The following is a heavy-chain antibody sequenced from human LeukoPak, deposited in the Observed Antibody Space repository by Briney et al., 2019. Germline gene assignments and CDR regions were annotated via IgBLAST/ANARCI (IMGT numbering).Heavy chain of an antibody. J-gene: IGHJ5*02. Sequence: SETLSLTCTVSGGSISSYYWSWIRQPPGKGLEWIGYIYYSGSTNYNPSLKSRVTISVDTSKNQFSLKLSSVTAADTAVYYCARRKCYDFWSGYRRKNWFDPWGQGTLVTVSS. CDR3: ARRKCYDFWSGYRRKNWFDP. V-gene: IGHV4-59*12. CDR2: IYYSGST. D-gene: IGHD3-3*01. CDR1: GGSISSYY.